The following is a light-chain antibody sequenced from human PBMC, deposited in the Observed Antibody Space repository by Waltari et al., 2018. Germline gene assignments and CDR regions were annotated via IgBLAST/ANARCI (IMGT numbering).Light chain of an antibody. CDR1: THDLGSYHY. CDR3: CSYAGSYTWV. J-gene: IGLJ3*02. CDR2: DVT. V-gene: IGLV2-11*01. Sequence: SALTQPRSVSGSPGQSVTISCTGTTHDLGSYHYVSWYQQHPGKAPKLIILDVTKRPSGVPDRLSGSKSGNTASLTISGLRAEDEAEYYCCSYAGSYTWVFGGGTKLTVV.